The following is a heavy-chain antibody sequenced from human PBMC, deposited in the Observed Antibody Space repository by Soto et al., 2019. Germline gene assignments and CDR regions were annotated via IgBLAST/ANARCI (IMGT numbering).Heavy chain of an antibody. CDR2: IYYSGIT. CDR3: SRIYDFWSGYYWFDP. V-gene: IGHV4-59*12. CDR1: GGSISSYY. D-gene: IGHD3-3*01. Sequence: PSETLSLPSTVSGGSISSYYWSWIRQPPGKGLEWIGYIYYSGITDSNPSIKSRVTISVDTSKNQFSLKLRSVTAADTAVYYCSRIYDFWSGYYWFDPWCQGTLVTVSS. J-gene: IGHJ5*02.